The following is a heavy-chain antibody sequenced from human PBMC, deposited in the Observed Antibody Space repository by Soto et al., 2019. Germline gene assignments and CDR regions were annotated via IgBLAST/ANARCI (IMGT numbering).Heavy chain of an antibody. D-gene: IGHD5-12*01. CDR2: VIPLLGAV. CDR3: AGFGYSKGYDY. CDR1: GHTSNSYV. J-gene: IGHJ4*02. V-gene: IGHV1-69*06. Sequence: QVQLVQSGAEVKKPGSSVKVSCRASGHTSNSYVIMWVRQAPGQGLEWMGGVIPLLGAVAYEQNVRSRVTITADKSTGTPYMEMTNLRSDDTAVYYFAGFGYSKGYDYWGQATQGTVAS.